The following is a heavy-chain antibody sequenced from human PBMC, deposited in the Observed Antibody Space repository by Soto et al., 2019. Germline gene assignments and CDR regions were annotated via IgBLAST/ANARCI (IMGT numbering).Heavy chain of an antibody. Sequence: GGSLRLSCAASGFIFTNYAMNWVRQAPGKGLEWVSVIGGRGNSAYYADSVQGRFTISRDNSKNTLSLQMSSLTADDTAIYYCVREGRGSFEFWCRGTMVTVSS. CDR3: VREGRGSFEF. CDR2: IGGRGNSA. CDR1: GFIFTNYA. V-gene: IGHV3-23*01. J-gene: IGHJ3*01. D-gene: IGHD5-12*01.